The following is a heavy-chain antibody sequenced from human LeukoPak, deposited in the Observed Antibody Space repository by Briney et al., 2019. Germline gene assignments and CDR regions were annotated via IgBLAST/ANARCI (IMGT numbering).Heavy chain of an antibody. CDR3: ARLKVFARGPMVYYYGSGSYFNWFDP. CDR1: GGPISISRYY. D-gene: IGHD3-10*01. CDR2: IYYSGSP. J-gene: IGHJ5*02. V-gene: IGHV4-39*01. Sequence: SETLSLTCTVSGGPISISRYYWRWIRQPPGKGLEWIGSIYYSGSPSYHPSLKSRVTISGGTTKTQFSPKLSSVPAADTAVDYWARLKVFARGPMVYYYGSGSYFNWFDPWGQGTLVTVSS.